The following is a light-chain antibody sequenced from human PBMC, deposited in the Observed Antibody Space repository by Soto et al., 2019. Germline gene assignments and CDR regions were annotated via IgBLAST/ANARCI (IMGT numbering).Light chain of an antibody. J-gene: IGLJ1*01. CDR1: SSNIGKNY. CDR3: GTWDSSLSVVV. CDR2: EDN. V-gene: IGLV1-51*02. Sequence: QSVLTQPPSVSAAPGQKVTFSCSGSSSNIGKNYVSWYQQVPGTAPKLLIYEDNKRRSGIPDRFSGSKSGTSATLGITGPQTGDEADYYCGTWDSSLSVVVFGTGTKLTVL.